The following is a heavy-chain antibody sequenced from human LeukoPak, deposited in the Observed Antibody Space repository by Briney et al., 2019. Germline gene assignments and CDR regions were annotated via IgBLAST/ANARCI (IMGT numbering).Heavy chain of an antibody. CDR1: GGSISSYY. V-gene: IGHV4-4*07. Sequence: SETLSLTCTVSGGSISSYYWSWIRQPAGKGLEWIGRIYTGGSTNYYPSLKSRVTMSVDTSKNQFSLKLSSVTAADTAVYYCARDCSSTSCYTSWFDPWGQGTLVTVSS. J-gene: IGHJ5*02. CDR3: ARDCSSTSCYTSWFDP. CDR2: IYTGGST. D-gene: IGHD2-2*02.